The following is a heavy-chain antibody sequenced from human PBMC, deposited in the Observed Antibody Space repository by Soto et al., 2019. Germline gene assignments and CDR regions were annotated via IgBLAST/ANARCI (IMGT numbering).Heavy chain of an antibody. CDR2: INPNSGGT. V-gene: IGHV1-2*02. J-gene: IGHJ4*02. CDR1: GYTFTGYY. Sequence: QVQLVQSGAEVKKPGASVKVSCKASGYTFTGYYMHWVRQAPGQGLEWMGWINPNSGGTNYAQKFEGRVTMTRYTSISTAYMELSRLRSDDTAEYYCARDASIGYSSSWSNYWGQGTLVTVSS. D-gene: IGHD6-13*01. CDR3: ARDASIGYSSSWSNY.